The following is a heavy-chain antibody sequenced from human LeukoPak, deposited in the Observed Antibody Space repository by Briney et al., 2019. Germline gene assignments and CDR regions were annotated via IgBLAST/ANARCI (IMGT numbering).Heavy chain of an antibody. CDR1: GYTFTSYD. Sequence: ASVKVSCKASGYTFTSYDINWVRQATGQGLEWMGWMNPNSGNTGYAQKFQGRVTMTRNTSISTAYMELSSLRSEDTAVYYCARGTYIAAAVDYWGQGTLVTVSS. V-gene: IGHV1-8*01. CDR2: MNPNSGNT. D-gene: IGHD6-13*01. J-gene: IGHJ4*02. CDR3: ARGTYIAAAVDY.